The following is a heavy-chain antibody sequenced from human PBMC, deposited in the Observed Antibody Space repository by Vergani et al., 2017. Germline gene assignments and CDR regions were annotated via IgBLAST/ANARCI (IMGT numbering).Heavy chain of an antibody. J-gene: IGHJ4*02. Sequence: VQLVESAGGVVQPGGSLRLSCAASGFTFSSYSMNWVRQAPGKGLEWVSYISLSSSGTIYYADSVKGRFTISRDNAKNSLFLQMNSLRAEDTAVYYCARGGCSSTSCYINDYWGQGTLVTVSS. V-gene: IGHV3-48*04. CDR3: ARGGCSSTSCYINDY. CDR2: ISLSSSGTI. D-gene: IGHD2-2*02. CDR1: GFTFSSYS.